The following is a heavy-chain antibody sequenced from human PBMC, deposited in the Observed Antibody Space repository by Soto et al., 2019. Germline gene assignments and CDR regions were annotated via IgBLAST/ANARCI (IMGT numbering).Heavy chain of an antibody. D-gene: IGHD3-22*01. CDR3: AKDTYCYSSSGHYVCDS. CDR2: ISHDGSKT. V-gene: IGHV3-30*18. CDR1: GFTFNSYG. J-gene: IGHJ4*02. Sequence: QVQLVESGGGVVQPGRSLRLSCAASGFTFNSYGIHWVRQAPGKGLEWVAVISHDGSKTNYADSVKGRVTISRDNSKDTVYLQMNSLRAEATAVYYCAKDTYCYSSSGHYVCDSWGQGTLVTVSS.